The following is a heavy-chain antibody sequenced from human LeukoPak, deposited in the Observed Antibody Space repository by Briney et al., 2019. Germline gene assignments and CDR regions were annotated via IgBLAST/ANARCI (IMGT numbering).Heavy chain of an antibody. CDR1: GYTLTSYA. J-gene: IGHJ3*02. CDR3: ARKGHYSSSFSAFDI. Sequence: VASVKVSCKASGYTLTSYAMNWVRQAPGQGLEWMGWINTNTGNPTYAQGFTGRFVFSLDTSVSTAYLQISSLKAEDTAVYYCARKGHYSSSFSAFDIWGQGTMVTVSS. CDR2: INTNTGNP. V-gene: IGHV7-4-1*02. D-gene: IGHD6-6*01.